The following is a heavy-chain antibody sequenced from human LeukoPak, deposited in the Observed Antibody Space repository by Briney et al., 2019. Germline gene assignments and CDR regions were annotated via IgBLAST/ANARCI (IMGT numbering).Heavy chain of an antibody. D-gene: IGHD5-18*01. V-gene: IGHV3-23*01. CDR1: GFTFSSYA. Sequence: GGSLRLSCAASGFTFSSYAMSWVRQAPGKGLEWVSAISGSGGSTYYADSVKGRFTISRDNSKNTLYLQMNSLRAEDTAVYYCAKEGWLSFGIQLQGYYYYYMDVWGKGTTVTVSS. CDR3: AKEGWLSFGIQLQGYYYYYMDV. J-gene: IGHJ6*03. CDR2: ISGSGGST.